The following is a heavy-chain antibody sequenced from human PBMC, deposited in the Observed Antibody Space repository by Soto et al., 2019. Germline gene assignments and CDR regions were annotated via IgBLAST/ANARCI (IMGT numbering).Heavy chain of an antibody. D-gene: IGHD3-10*01. Sequence: QVQLEQSDAEVKKPGSSVKVSCKASGGTLSDHGVAWLRQAPGQGLEWMGGTIPVFNTAKYAQKFQGRVTVTADKFTNIAYMELRSLRSEDTAFYFCARGVYGSGNYYTGPSAFDIWGQGTMVIVSS. J-gene: IGHJ3*02. CDR3: ARGVYGSGNYYTGPSAFDI. CDR1: GGTLSDHG. V-gene: IGHV1-69*06. CDR2: TIPVFNTA.